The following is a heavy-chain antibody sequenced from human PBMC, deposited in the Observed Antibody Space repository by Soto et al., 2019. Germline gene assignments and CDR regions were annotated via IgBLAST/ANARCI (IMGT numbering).Heavy chain of an antibody. D-gene: IGHD3-22*01. J-gene: IGHJ4*02. CDR1: GLNVSSYG. V-gene: IGHV3-33*01. Sequence: GAVRLSCEACGLNVSSYGMHWVRQDTGKGLEWVAVIWYDGSNKYYADSLKGLFTISRDNSKKTLYLQVNSLRAEDRAVYFCARDDYDSSGYYYVDYWGQGTLVTVSS. CDR3: ARDDYDSSGYYYVDY. CDR2: IWYDGSNK.